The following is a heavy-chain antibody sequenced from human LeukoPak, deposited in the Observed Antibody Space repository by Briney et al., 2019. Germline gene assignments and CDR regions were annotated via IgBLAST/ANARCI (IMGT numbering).Heavy chain of an antibody. D-gene: IGHD5-12*01. V-gene: IGHV1-8*01. CDR2: MNPNSGNT. Sequence: ASVKVSCKASGYTFTSYDINWVRQATGQGLEWMGWMNPNSGNTGYAQKFQGRVTMTRNTSISTAYMELSSLRSEDTAVYYCARAPQWLRYPRIPRHNWFDPWGQGTLVTASS. J-gene: IGHJ5*02. CDR1: GYTFTSYD. CDR3: ARAPQWLRYPRIPRHNWFDP.